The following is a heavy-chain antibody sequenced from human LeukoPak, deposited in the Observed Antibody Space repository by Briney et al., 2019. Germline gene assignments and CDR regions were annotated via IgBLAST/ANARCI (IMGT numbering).Heavy chain of an antibody. CDR1: GYTFTSYD. Sequence: ASVKVSCKASGYTFTSYDINWVRQATGQGLEWMGWMNPNSGNTGYAQKFQGRVTMTRNTSISTAYMELSGLRSEDTAVYYCARGGLRKNWFDPWGQGTLVTVSS. J-gene: IGHJ5*02. V-gene: IGHV1-8*01. D-gene: IGHD4-17*01. CDR2: MNPNSGNT. CDR3: ARGGLRKNWFDP.